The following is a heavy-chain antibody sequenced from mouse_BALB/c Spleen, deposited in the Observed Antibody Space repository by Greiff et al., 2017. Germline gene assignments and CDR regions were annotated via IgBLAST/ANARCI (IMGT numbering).Heavy chain of an antibody. J-gene: IGHJ4*01. CDR3: ARKDGYAMDY. V-gene: IGHV1S81*02. CDR1: GYTFTSYY. Sequence: QVQLQQSGAELVKPGASVKLSCKASGYTFTSYYMYWVKQRPGQGLEWIGEINPSNGGTNFNEKFKSKATLTVDKSSSTAYMQLSSLTSEDSAVYYCARKDGYAMDYWGQGTSVTVSS. CDR2: INPSNGGT.